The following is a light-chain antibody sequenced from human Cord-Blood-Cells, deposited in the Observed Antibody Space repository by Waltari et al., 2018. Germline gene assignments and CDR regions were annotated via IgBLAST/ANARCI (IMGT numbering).Light chain of an antibody. CDR3: SVYMGSGIWV. Sequence: QSLVTPEPSLSASTGGPVGRSYDFSWYPLPTTSYPTWYRQTPGQAPRTLVYKGNSRSFGVLDRFSGSVLGNKAALPITGAQADDEADYFCSVYMGSGIWVFGGGTKLTVL. J-gene: IGLJ3*02. V-gene: IGLV8-61*01. CDR1: WYPLPTTSY. CDR2: KGN.